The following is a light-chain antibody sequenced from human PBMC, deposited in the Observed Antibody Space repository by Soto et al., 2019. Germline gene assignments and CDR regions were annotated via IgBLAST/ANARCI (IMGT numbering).Light chain of an antibody. J-gene: IGLJ2*01. CDR2: VNN. V-gene: IGLV1-40*01. CDR3: QSYDSNLSVV. Sequence: QSVLTQPPSVSGAPGQRVTISCNGSSSNIGAGYDVHWYQQLPGTAPKLLIYVNNNRPSGVPDRFSGSKSGTSASLAITGLQAEDEADYYCQSYDSNLSVVFGGGTKRAVL. CDR1: SSNIGAGYD.